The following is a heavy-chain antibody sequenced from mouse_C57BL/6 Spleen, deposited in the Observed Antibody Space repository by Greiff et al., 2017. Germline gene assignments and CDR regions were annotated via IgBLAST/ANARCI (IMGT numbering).Heavy chain of an antibody. V-gene: IGHV1-15*01. CDR3: TRRGSSSFDY. J-gene: IGHJ2*01. Sequence: QVQLKQSGAELVRPGASVTLSCKASGYTFTDYEMHWVKQTPVHGLEWIGAIDPETGGTAYNQKFKGKAILTADKSSSTAYMELRSLTSEDSAVYYCTRRGSSSFDYWGQGTTLTVSS. D-gene: IGHD1-1*01. CDR1: GYTFTDYE. CDR2: IDPETGGT.